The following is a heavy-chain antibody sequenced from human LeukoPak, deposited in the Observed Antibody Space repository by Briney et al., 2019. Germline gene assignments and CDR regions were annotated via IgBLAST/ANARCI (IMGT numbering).Heavy chain of an antibody. J-gene: IGHJ6*02. CDR2: IWYDGSNK. D-gene: IGHD3-3*01. CDR3: ARDYDFWSGRPGSYYYYGMDV. V-gene: IGHV3-33*01. Sequence: PGRSLRLSCAASGFTFSSYGMHWVRQAPGKGLEWVAVIWYDGSNKYYADSVKGRFTISRDNSKNTLYLQMNSLRAEDTAVYYCARDYDFWSGRPGSYYYYGMDVWGQGTTVTVSS. CDR1: GFTFSSYG.